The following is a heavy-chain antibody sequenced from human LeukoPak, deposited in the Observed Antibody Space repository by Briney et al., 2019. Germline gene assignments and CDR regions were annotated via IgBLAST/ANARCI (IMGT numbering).Heavy chain of an antibody. CDR1: GYSFTSYW. CDR3: ARQDCGGDCYSFPHAFDI. CDR2: IYPGDSDT. D-gene: IGHD2-21*02. J-gene: IGHJ3*02. Sequence: GESLKISCKGSGYSFTSYWIGWVRQMPGKGLEWMGIIYPGDSDTRYSPSFQGQATISADKSISTAYLQWSSLKASDTAMYYCARQDCGGDCYSFPHAFDIWGQGTMVTVSS. V-gene: IGHV5-51*01.